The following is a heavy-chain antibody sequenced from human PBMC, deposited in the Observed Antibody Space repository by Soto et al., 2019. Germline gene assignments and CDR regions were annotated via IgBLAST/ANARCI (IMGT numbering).Heavy chain of an antibody. V-gene: IGHV4-61*05. CDR1: GRSISEINSY. Sequence: SETLSLTCSVSGRSISEINSYWGWIRQTPGEGLEWIGYIYYSGSTNYNPSLKSRVTISVDTSKNQFSLKLSSVTAADTAVYYCAVVYGGNSVYSFDYWGQGTLVTVSS. CDR3: AVVYGGNSVYSFDY. CDR2: IYYSGST. J-gene: IGHJ4*02. D-gene: IGHD2-21*02.